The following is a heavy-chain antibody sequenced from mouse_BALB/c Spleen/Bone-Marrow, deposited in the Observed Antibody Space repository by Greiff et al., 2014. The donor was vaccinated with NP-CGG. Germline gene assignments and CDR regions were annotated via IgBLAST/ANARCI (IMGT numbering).Heavy chain of an antibody. CDR2: IHPNSGNT. D-gene: IGHD2-1*01. CDR1: GYTFTSSW. Sequence: QVQLQQSGSVLVRPGASGKLSCKASGYTFTSSWMHWAKQRPGQGLEGIGEIHPNSGNTNYNEKFKGKATLTVDTSSSTAYVDLSSLTSEDSAVYYCAREKIYGNYLWYFDVWGAGTTVTVSS. J-gene: IGHJ1*01. CDR3: AREKIYGNYLWYFDV. V-gene: IGHV1S130*01.